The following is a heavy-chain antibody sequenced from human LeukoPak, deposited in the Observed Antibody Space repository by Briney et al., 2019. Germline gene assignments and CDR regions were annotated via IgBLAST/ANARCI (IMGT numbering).Heavy chain of an antibody. J-gene: IGHJ3*02. Sequence: SETLSLTCTVSGGSISSYYWSWIRQPPGKGLEWIGYIYYSGSTNYNPSLQSRVAISVDTSKNQFSLKLSSVTAADTAVYYCARVGYSCGWYEAFDIWGQGTMVTVSS. D-gene: IGHD6-19*01. CDR2: IYYSGST. CDR3: ARVGYSCGWYEAFDI. V-gene: IGHV4-59*01. CDR1: GGSISSYY.